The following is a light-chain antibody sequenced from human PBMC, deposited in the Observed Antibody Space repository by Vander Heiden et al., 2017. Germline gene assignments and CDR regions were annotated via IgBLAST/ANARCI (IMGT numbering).Light chain of an antibody. J-gene: IGKJ1*01. CDR1: QSVLYSSNNKNY. Sequence: DHVITQSPVPLAVSLGERATIDGKASQSVLYSSNNKNYLAWYQHKPGQPPKLLIYWASTRESGVPDRFSGSGSGTDFTLTISSLQAEDVAVYYCQQYYSTPRTFGQGTKVEIK. V-gene: IGKV4-1*01. CDR3: QQYYSTPRT. CDR2: WAS.